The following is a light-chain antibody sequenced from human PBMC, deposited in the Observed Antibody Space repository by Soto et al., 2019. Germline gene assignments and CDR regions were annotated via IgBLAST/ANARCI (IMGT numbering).Light chain of an antibody. CDR1: QSVSSSY. V-gene: IGKV3-20*01. J-gene: IGKJ2*01. Sequence: EIVLTQSPGTLYLSPGERATVSCRASQSVSSSYLAWYQQKPGQAPRLLIYGASSRATGIPDRFSGSGSGTDFTLTISRLEPEDFAVYYCQQYGSSPPYTFGQGTKLEIK. CDR3: QQYGSSPPYT. CDR2: GAS.